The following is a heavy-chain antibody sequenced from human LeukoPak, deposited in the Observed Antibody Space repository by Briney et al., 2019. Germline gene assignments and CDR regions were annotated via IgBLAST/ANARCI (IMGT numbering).Heavy chain of an antibody. CDR1: AFSLNTYN. Sequence: PGGSLRLSCAASAFSLNTYNMNWVRQAPGKGLEWVSSISYTGTYIYYADSVKGRFTISRDNAQNSLYLQMNSLRAEDTAVYYCVRDRGSYRPIDYWGQGTLVTVSS. CDR2: ISYTGTYI. J-gene: IGHJ4*02. CDR3: VRDRGSYRPIDY. D-gene: IGHD1-26*01. V-gene: IGHV3-21*04.